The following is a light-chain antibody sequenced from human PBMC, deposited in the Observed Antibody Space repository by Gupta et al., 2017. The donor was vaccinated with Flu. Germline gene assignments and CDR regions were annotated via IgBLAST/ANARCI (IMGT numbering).Light chain of an antibody. CDR3: QVWDSSSDHPLV. J-gene: IGLJ1*01. V-gene: IGLV3-21*02. CDR2: DES. CDR1: NIGSKS. Sequence: SYVLTQPPSVSVAPGQTARITCGGNNIGSKSVHWYQQKPGQAPVLVVYDESDRPSGIPERFSGSNSGNTATRTISRVEAGDEADYYCQVWDSSSDHPLVFGTGTKVTVL.